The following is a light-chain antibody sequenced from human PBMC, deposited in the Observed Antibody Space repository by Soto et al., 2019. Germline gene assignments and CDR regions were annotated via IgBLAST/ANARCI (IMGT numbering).Light chain of an antibody. CDR3: SSYTSSSTPCV. V-gene: IGLV2-14*01. J-gene: IGLJ1*01. CDR1: SSDVGGYNY. Sequence: QSAQTQPASVSGSPGQSITISCTGTSSDVGGYNYVSWYQQHPGKAPKLMIYEVSNRPSGVSNRFSGSKSGNTASLTISGLQAEDEADYYCSSYTSSSTPCVFGTGTKLTVL. CDR2: EVS.